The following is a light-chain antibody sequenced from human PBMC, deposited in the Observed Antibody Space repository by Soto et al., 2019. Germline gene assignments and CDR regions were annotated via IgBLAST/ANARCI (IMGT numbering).Light chain of an antibody. J-gene: IGLJ1*01. CDR3: CSYVRATSYV. CDR1: SSNIGGYYD. Sequence: QSVLTQHGSASVAARRTVTISCSGKSSNIGGYYDVTWYQQHPGKAPKVIVYEGIKRPSGVPDRFSGSTSGTTASLTISGLQAEEVAQYCWCSYVRATSYVFGNRTKVTVL. V-gene: IGLV2-23*01. CDR2: EGI.